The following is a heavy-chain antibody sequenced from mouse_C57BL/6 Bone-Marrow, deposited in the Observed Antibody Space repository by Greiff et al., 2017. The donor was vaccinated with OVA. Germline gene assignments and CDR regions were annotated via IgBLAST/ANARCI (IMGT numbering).Heavy chain of an antibody. Sequence: QVQLQQPGAELVRPGTSVKLSCKASGYTFTSYWMHWVKQRPGQGLEWIGVIDPSDSYTNYNQKFKGKATLTVDTSSSTAYMQLSSLTSADSAVYYCARYPSNWVYYYAMDYWGQGTSVTVSS. CDR3: ARYPSNWVYYYAMDY. V-gene: IGHV1-59*01. D-gene: IGHD4-1*01. CDR1: GYTFTSYW. J-gene: IGHJ4*01. CDR2: IDPSDSYT.